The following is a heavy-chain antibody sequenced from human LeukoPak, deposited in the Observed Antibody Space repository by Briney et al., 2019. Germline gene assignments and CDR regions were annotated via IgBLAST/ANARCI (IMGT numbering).Heavy chain of an antibody. J-gene: IGHJ4*02. Sequence: GGSLRLSCAASGFTFSGYSMNWVRQAPGKGLEWVSYISSSSSTISYADSVKGRFTISRDNAKNSLYLQMNSLRAEDTAVYYCARASAGSYYNFDYWGQGTLVTVSS. D-gene: IGHD3-10*01. V-gene: IGHV3-48*01. CDR3: ARASAGSYYNFDY. CDR1: GFTFSGYS. CDR2: ISSSSSTI.